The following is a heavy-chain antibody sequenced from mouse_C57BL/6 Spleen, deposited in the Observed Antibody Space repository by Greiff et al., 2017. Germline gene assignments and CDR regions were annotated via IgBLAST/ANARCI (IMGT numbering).Heavy chain of an antibody. CDR2: ISYDGSN. V-gene: IGHV3-6*01. CDR1: GYSITSGYY. Sequence: DVQLQESGPGLVKPSQSLSLTCSVTGYSITSGYYWNWIRQFPGNKLEWMGYISYDGSNNYNPSLKNRISITRDTSKNQFFLKLNSVTTEDTATYYCARLPTYYGSSYGYFDVWGTGTTVTVSS. D-gene: IGHD1-1*01. J-gene: IGHJ1*03. CDR3: ARLPTYYGSSYGYFDV.